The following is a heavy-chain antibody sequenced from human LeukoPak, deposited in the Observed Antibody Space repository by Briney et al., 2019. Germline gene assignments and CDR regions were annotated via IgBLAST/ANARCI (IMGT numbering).Heavy chain of an antibody. D-gene: IGHD2-21*01. Sequence: GASVKVSCKASGYTFTSYAMHWVRQAPGQRLEWMGWINAGNGNTKCSQKFQGRVTITRDTSASTAYMELSSLRSEDTAVYYCARSSLIPVWGQGTMVTVSS. J-gene: IGHJ3*01. CDR1: GYTFTSYA. V-gene: IGHV1-3*01. CDR3: ARSSLIPV. CDR2: INAGNGNT.